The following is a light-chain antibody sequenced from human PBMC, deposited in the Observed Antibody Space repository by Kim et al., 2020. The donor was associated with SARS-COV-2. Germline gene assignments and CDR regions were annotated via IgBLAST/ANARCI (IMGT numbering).Light chain of an antibody. J-gene: IGLJ3*02. CDR2: RNT. CDR1: RSNIGAGYD. V-gene: IGLV1-40*01. CDR3: QSYDSSLSGSV. Sequence: RVTISCTGGRSNIGAGYDVHWYQQLPGTAPKLLIYRNTNRPSGVPDRFSGSESGTSASLAITGLQAEDEGDYYCQSYDSSLSGSVFGGGTQLTVL.